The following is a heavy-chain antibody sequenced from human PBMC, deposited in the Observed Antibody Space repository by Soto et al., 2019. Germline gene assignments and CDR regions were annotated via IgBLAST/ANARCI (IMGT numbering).Heavy chain of an antibody. CDR3: ARVSYGDYPGAFDI. J-gene: IGHJ3*02. V-gene: IGHV1-18*01. CDR2: ISAYNGKT. Sequence: ASVKVSCKASGYTFTSYGISWVRQAPGQGLEWMGWISAYNGKTNYAQKLQGRVTMTTDTSTSTAYMELRSLRSDDTAVYYCARVSYGDYPGAFDIWGQGTMVTVSS. CDR1: GYTFTSYG. D-gene: IGHD4-17*01.